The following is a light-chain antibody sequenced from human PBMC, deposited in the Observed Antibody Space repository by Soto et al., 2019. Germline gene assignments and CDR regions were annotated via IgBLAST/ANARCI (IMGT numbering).Light chain of an antibody. V-gene: IGLV1-51*01. CDR1: SSNVGNNF. CDR3: GTWDTKLSAVD. CDR2: DNN. J-gene: IGLJ2*01. Sequence: QSVLTQPPSVSAAPGQKVTISCSGSSSNVGNNFVSWYQQFPGTAPKLLIFDNNQRPSGIPDRFFGSKSGTSATLAITGPQTGDEAVYYCGTWDTKLSAVDFGGGTKVTVL.